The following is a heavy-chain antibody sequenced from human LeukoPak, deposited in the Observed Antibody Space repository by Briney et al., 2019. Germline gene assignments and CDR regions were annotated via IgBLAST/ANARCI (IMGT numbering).Heavy chain of an antibody. CDR1: GFTFSSYW. Sequence: HGGFLRLSCAASGFTFSSYWMSWVRQAPGKGLERVASIKEDGSEEVYVDSVKGRFTISRDNAKKSLFLQLNTLRAEDTAVYYCARDPYSSTWSYGMDVWGQGTTVTVSS. CDR3: ARDPYSSTWSYGMDV. V-gene: IGHV3-7*05. J-gene: IGHJ6*02. CDR2: IKEDGSEE. D-gene: IGHD6-6*01.